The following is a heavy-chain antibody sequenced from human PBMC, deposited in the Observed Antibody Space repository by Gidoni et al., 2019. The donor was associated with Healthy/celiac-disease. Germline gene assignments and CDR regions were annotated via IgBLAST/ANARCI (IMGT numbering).Heavy chain of an antibody. J-gene: IGHJ4*02. D-gene: IGHD5-12*01. CDR3: ARGDGSSGDY. CDR2: ISSSSSYI. CDR1: GFTFSSYS. V-gene: IGHV3-21*01. Sequence: EVQLLESGGGLVKPGGSLRLSCAASGFTFSSYSMNWVRKASGKGLEWVSYISSSSSYICYEASVKGRFTISRDNANNSLYLQMNSLRAEDTAVYYCARGDGSSGDYWGQGTLVTVSS.